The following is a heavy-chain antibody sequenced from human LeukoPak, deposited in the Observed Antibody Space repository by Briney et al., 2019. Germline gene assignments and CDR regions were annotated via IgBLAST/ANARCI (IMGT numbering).Heavy chain of an antibody. V-gene: IGHV4-38-2*02. CDR2: IYHSGST. J-gene: IGHJ4*02. Sequence: SETLSLTCTVSGYSISSGYYWGWIRQPPGKGLEWIGSIYHSGSTYYNPSLKSRVTISVDTSKNQFSLKLSSVTAADTALYYCARENGYRYDYWGQGTLVTVSS. CDR1: GYSISSGYY. CDR3: ARENGYRYDY. D-gene: IGHD5-18*01.